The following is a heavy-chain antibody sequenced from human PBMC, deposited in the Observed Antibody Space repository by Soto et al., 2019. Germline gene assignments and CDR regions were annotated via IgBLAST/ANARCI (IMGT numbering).Heavy chain of an antibody. Sequence: EVQLLESGGGLVQPGGSLRLSCAASGFTFSSYAMSWVRQAPGKGLEWVSAISGSGGSTYYADSVKGRFTISRDNSKNTLYLQMNSLRAEDTAVYYCAKGRGDSDFWSGYYTNNYYYYGMYVWGQGTTVTVSS. CDR2: ISGSGGST. CDR1: GFTFSSYA. V-gene: IGHV3-23*01. D-gene: IGHD3-3*01. J-gene: IGHJ6*02. CDR3: AKGRGDSDFWSGYYTNNYYYYGMYV.